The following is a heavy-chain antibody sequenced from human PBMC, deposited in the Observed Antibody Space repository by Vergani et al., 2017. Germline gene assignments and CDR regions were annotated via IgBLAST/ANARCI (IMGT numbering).Heavy chain of an antibody. CDR3: ARLYGRDSSGSKYFDY. D-gene: IGHD3-22*01. J-gene: IGHJ4*02. Sequence: EVQLVQSGAEVKKPGESLKISCQLSGYSFTNYWIGWVRQMPGKGLEWMGIIHPADSDTRYSPSFQGQVTLSVDKSISTAYLQWSSLRASDSAMYYCARLYGRDSSGSKYFDYWGQGTLVTVSS. CDR2: IHPADSDT. V-gene: IGHV5-51*01. CDR1: GYSFTNYW.